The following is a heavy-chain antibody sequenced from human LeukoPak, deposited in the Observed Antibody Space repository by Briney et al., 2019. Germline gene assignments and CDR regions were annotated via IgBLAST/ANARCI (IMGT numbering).Heavy chain of an antibody. D-gene: IGHD2-15*01. Sequence: ASVKVSCKASGYTFTGYYMHWVRQAPGQGLEWMGRINPNSGGTNYAQKLQGRVTMTRDTSISTAYMELSRLRSDDTAVYYCARDEDYCSGGSCYVSYYYYMDVWGKGTTVTVSS. J-gene: IGHJ6*03. V-gene: IGHV1-2*06. CDR2: INPNSGGT. CDR1: GYTFTGYY. CDR3: ARDEDYCSGGSCYVSYYYYMDV.